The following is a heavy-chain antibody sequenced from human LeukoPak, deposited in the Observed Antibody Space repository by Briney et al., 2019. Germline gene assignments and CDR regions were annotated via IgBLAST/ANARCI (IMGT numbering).Heavy chain of an antibody. CDR2: INPSGGST. CDR3: ARVVDDYGDYSFDY. Sequence: ASVKVSCKASGYTFTSYYMHWVRQAPGQGLEWMGIINPSGGSTSYAQKFQGRVTITADESTSTAYMELSSLRSEDTAVYYCARVVDDYGDYSFDYWGQGTLVTVSS. J-gene: IGHJ4*02. V-gene: IGHV1-46*01. CDR1: GYTFTSYY. D-gene: IGHD4-17*01.